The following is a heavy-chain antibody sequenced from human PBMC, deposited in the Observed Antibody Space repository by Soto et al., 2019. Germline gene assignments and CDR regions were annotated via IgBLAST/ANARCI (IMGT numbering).Heavy chain of an antibody. CDR2: IYYSGST. CDR3: ARMAGSGRYRDCMDV. CDR1: GYSISSSNW. D-gene: IGHD3-10*01. Sequence: SETLSLTCAVSGYSISSSNWWGWIRQPPGKGLEWIGYIYYSGSTYYNPSLKSRVTMSVDTSKNQFSLKLSSVTAVDTAVYYCARMAGSGRYRDCMDVWCQGTSVTV. J-gene: IGHJ6*02. V-gene: IGHV4-28*01.